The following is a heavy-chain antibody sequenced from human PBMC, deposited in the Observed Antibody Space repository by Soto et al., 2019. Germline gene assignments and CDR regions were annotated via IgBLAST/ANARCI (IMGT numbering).Heavy chain of an antibody. CDR2: IYWDDDK. Sequence: QITLRESGPTLVKPTETLTLTCTFSGFSVTSDGVAVAWIRQPPGKGLEWLALIYWDDDKRYNPSLSSRLSIVADTSNTQVVLTIPDMDPVDTATYYSAHMDDYDEPQPRWLVPWGQGTPVPVTS. V-gene: IGHV2-5*02. J-gene: IGHJ5*02. CDR1: GFSVTSDGVA. CDR3: AHMDDYDEPQPRWLVP. D-gene: IGHD4-17*01.